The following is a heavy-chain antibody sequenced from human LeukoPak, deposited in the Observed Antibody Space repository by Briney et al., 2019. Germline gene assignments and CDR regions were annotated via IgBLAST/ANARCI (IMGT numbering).Heavy chain of an antibody. D-gene: IGHD6-13*01. J-gene: IGHJ5*02. CDR3: ARDLAISSSWYRAPPVNRGWFDP. Sequence: PSGTLSLTCAVSGGSISSSNWWSWVRQPPGKGLEWIGEIYHSGSTNYNPSLKSRVTISVDKSKNQFSLKLSSVTAADTAVYYCARDLAISSSWYRAPPVNRGWFDPWGQGTLVTVSS. V-gene: IGHV4-4*02. CDR1: GGSISSSNW. CDR2: IYHSGST.